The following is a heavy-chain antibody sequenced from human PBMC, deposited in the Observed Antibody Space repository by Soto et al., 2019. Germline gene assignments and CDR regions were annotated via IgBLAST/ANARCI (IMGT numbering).Heavy chain of an antibody. Sequence: TLSLTCTVSGGSVSSGNYFWTWIRQPPGKGLEWIGHTFNSESTKYSPSLKSRATISVDTSRNHFSLNLDSVTPADAAVYYCARLGNYEGVYWGQGAQVTVSS. CDR3: ARLGNYEGVY. D-gene: IGHD1-7*01. CDR2: TFNSEST. J-gene: IGHJ4*02. CDR1: GGSVSSGNYF. V-gene: IGHV4-61*03.